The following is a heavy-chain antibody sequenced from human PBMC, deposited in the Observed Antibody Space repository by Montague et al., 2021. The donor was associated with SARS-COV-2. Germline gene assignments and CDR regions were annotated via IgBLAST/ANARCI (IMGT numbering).Heavy chain of an antibody. CDR2: IYYSGST. CDR1: GGSISSSSYY. J-gene: IGHJ6*02. V-gene: IGHV4-39*07. CDR3: ARVGRQQLVRLSGMDV. D-gene: IGHD6-13*01. Sequence: SETLSLTCTVSGGSISSSSYYWGWIRQPPGKGLEWIGGIYYSGSTYYNPSLKSQVTISVDTSKNQFSLKLSSVTAADTAVYYCARVGRQQLVRLSGMDVWGQGTTVTVSS.